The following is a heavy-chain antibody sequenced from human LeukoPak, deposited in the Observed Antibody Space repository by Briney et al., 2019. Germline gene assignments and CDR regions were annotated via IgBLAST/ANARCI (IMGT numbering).Heavy chain of an antibody. Sequence: VASVKVSCKASGYTFTSYDINWVRQATGQGLEWMGWMNPNSGNTGYALKFQGRVTMTRSTSISTAYMELSGLRSEDTAVYYCAREREFDAFDIWGQGTMVTVSS. V-gene: IGHV1-8*01. CDR1: GYTFTSYD. J-gene: IGHJ3*02. D-gene: IGHD3-10*01. CDR2: MNPNSGNT. CDR3: AREREFDAFDI.